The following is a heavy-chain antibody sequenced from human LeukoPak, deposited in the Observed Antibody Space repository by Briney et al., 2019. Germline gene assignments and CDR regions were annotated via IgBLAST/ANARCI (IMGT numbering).Heavy chain of an antibody. CDR2: ISTSGST. CDR1: GGSISSYY. D-gene: IGHD3-22*01. V-gene: IGHV4-4*07. Sequence: SETLSLTCTVSGGSISSYYWSWIRQPAGKGLEWIGRISTSGSTNYNPSLKSRVTMSVDTSKNQFSLKLSSVTAADTAVYYCARDPQYYYDSSGYYGGSSFDYWGQGTLVTVSS. J-gene: IGHJ4*02. CDR3: ARDPQYYYDSSGYYGGSSFDY.